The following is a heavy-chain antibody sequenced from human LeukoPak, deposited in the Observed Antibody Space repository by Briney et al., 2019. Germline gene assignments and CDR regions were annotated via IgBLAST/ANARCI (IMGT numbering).Heavy chain of an antibody. CDR3: ARGPELERFDY. D-gene: IGHD1-1*01. Sequence: ASVKVSCKASGGTFSSYAISWVRQAPAQGLEWMGGISPIFGTANYAQKFQGRVTITTDESTSTAYMELSSLRSEDTAVYYCARGPELERFDYWGQGTLVTVSS. V-gene: IGHV1-69*05. J-gene: IGHJ4*02. CDR1: GGTFSSYA. CDR2: ISPIFGTA.